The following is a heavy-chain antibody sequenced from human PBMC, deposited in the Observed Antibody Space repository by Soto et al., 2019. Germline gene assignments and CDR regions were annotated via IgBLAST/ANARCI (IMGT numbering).Heavy chain of an antibody. D-gene: IGHD6-19*01. CDR2: ISYDGSNK. CDR1: GFTFSSYA. J-gene: IGHJ4*02. V-gene: IGHV3-30-3*01. CDR3: ARESGIIAVAGNFDY. Sequence: GGSLRLSCAASGFTFSSYAMHWVRQAPGKGLEWVAVISYDGSNKYYADSVKGRFTISRDNSKNTLYLQMNSLRAEDTAVYYCARESGIIAVAGNFDYWGQGTLVTVSS.